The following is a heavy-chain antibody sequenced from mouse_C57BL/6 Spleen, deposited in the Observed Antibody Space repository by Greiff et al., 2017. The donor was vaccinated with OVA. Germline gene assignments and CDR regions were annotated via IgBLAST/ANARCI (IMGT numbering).Heavy chain of an antibody. CDR3: ARGDSNYDYYAMDY. V-gene: IGHV3-4*01. CDR2: ISSSGST. Sequence: EVQRVESGPALVKPSQTVSLTCTVTGYSITNGNHWWNWIRQVSGSKLEWIGYISSSGSTDSNPSLKSRISITRDTSKNQLFLQVNSVTTEDIATYYCARGDSNYDYYAMDYWGQGTSVTVSS. D-gene: IGHD2-5*01. CDR1: GYSITNGNHW. J-gene: IGHJ4*01.